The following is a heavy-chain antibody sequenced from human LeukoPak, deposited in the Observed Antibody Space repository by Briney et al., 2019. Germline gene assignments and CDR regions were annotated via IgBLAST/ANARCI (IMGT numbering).Heavy chain of an antibody. V-gene: IGHV3-23*01. CDR1: GFTFRTYA. D-gene: IGHD1-26*01. Sequence: GGSLRLSCEFSGFTFRTYAMTWVRQAPGKGLEWVSSFSGSDGSTYYADSVKGRFTISRDNSENTLYLQIHSLRAEDTAVYYCAKFRSDRIVGGGMDVWGQGTTVTVSS. CDR2: FSGSDGST. CDR3: AKFRSDRIVGGGMDV. J-gene: IGHJ6*02.